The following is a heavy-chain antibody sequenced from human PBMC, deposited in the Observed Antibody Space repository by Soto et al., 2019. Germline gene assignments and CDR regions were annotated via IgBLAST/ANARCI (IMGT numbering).Heavy chain of an antibody. Sequence: EVQLVESGGGLVQPGGSLRLSCAASGFTFSSYWMHWVRQAPGKGLVWVSLIKSDGSTNYADSVKGQFTISRDNAKNTLYLQMNSLRVEDTAVYYCAGDPVPEYWGQGTLVTVSS. CDR1: GFTFSSYW. CDR2: IKSDGST. CDR3: AGDPVPEY. J-gene: IGHJ4*02. V-gene: IGHV3-74*01.